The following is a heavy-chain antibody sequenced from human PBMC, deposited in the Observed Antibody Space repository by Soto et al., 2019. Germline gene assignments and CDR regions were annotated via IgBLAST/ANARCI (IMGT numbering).Heavy chain of an antibody. V-gene: IGHV3-23*01. CDR3: ANPTYDLLTSKPVFDY. CDR2: ISGSGDST. J-gene: IGHJ4*02. Sequence: EVQLLESGGGLVQPGGSLRVSCAASGFTFSSCAMSWVRQAPGKGLEWVSLISGSGDSTYYADSVKGRFTISRDNSKNTSYLQMNSLRAEDTAVYYCANPTYDLLTSKPVFDYWGQGTLVTVSS. D-gene: IGHD3-9*01. CDR1: GFTFSSCA.